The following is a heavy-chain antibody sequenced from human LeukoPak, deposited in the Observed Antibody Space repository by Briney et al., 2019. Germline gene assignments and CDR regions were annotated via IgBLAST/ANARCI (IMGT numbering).Heavy chain of an antibody. V-gene: IGHV4-34*01. Sequence: PSETLSLTCAVYGGSFSGYYWSWIRQPPGKGLEWIGEINHSGSTNYNPSLKSRVTISVDTSKNQFSLKLSSVTAADTAVYYCARSGPVVVITRSFDYWGQGTLVTVSS. CDR1: GGSFSGYY. CDR3: ARSGPVVVITRSFDY. D-gene: IGHD3-22*01. CDR2: INHSGST. J-gene: IGHJ4*02.